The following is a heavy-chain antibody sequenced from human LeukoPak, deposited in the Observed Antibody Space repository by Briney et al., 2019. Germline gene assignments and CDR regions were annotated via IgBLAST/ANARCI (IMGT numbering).Heavy chain of an antibody. CDR2: ISSSGSTI. V-gene: IGHV3-11*04. CDR3: ASTYDSSGYPDAFDI. J-gene: IGHJ3*02. D-gene: IGHD3-22*01. Sequence: GGSLRLSCAASGFTFSDYYMSWIRQAPGKGLECFSHISSSGSTIYYADSVKGRFTIPRDNAKNSLYLQMNSLRAEDTAVYYCASTYDSSGYPDAFDIWGQGTMVTVSS. CDR1: GFTFSDYY.